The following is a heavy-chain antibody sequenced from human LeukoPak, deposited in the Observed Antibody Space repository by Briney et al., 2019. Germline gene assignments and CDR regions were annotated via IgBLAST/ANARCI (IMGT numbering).Heavy chain of an antibody. Sequence: ASVKVSCKASGYTFTGYYMHWVRQAPGQGLEWMGWINPNSGAINYAQKFQGRVTMTRDTSISTAYMELSSLRSDDTAVYYCARDAAFGGVIVTWGQGTLVTVSS. CDR2: INPNSGAI. CDR3: ARDAAFGGVIVT. V-gene: IGHV1-2*02. D-gene: IGHD3-16*02. J-gene: IGHJ4*02. CDR1: GYTFTGYY.